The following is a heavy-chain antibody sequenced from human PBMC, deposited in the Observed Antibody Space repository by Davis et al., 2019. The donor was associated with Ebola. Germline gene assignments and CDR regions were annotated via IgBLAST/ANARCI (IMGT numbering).Heavy chain of an antibody. D-gene: IGHD6-6*01. CDR2: INHSGST. CDR3: ARGPSVLNFDY. Sequence: SETLSLTCAVYVSSFRGYYWSWIRQPPGKGLEWIGEINHSGSTNYNPSLKSRVTISVDTSKNQFSMKLSSVTAADTAVYYCARGPSVLNFDYWGQGTLVTVSS. CDR1: VSSFRGYY. J-gene: IGHJ4*02. V-gene: IGHV4-34*01.